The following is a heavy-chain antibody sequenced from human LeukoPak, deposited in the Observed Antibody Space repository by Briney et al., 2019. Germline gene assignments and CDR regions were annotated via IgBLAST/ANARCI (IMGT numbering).Heavy chain of an antibody. D-gene: IGHD3-22*01. Sequence: PSETLSLTCTVSGGSISSYYWSWIRQPAGKGLEWIGRIYTSGSTNYNPSLKSRVTMSVDTSKNQFSLKLSSVTAADTAVYYCARVTRIYDSSGYYINWFDPWGQGTLVTVSS. CDR2: IYTSGST. J-gene: IGHJ5*02. V-gene: IGHV4-4*07. CDR1: GGSISSYY. CDR3: ARVTRIYDSSGYYINWFDP.